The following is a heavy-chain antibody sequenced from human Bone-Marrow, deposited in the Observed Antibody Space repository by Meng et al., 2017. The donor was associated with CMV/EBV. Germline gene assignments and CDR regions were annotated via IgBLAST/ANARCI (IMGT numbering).Heavy chain of an antibody. CDR3: ARAYSSSSSLGR. D-gene: IGHD6-6*01. J-gene: IGHJ4*02. CDR2: ISSSSSYI. V-gene: IGHV3-21*01. CDR1: GFTFSSYS. Sequence: LSLTCAASGFTFSSYSMNWVRQAPGKGLEWVSSISSSSSYIYYADSVKGRFTISRDNAKNSLYLQMNSLRAEDTAVYYCARAYSSSSSLGRWGQGTLVTVSS.